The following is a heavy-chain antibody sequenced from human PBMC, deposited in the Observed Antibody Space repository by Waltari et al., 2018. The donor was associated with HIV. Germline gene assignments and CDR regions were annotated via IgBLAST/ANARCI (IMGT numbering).Heavy chain of an antibody. CDR1: GGSISSSSHY. V-gene: IGHV4-39*01. J-gene: IGHJ3*02. Sequence: QLQLQESGPGLVKPSETLSLTCTVSGGSISSSSHYWGWIRQPPGKGLEWSGSIYYSGSTYYNPSLKSRVTISVDTSKNQFSLKLSSVTAADTAVYYCARQGYYYDSSGYYTGAFDIWGQGTVVTVSS. CDR2: IYYSGST. D-gene: IGHD3-22*01. CDR3: ARQGYYYDSSGYYTGAFDI.